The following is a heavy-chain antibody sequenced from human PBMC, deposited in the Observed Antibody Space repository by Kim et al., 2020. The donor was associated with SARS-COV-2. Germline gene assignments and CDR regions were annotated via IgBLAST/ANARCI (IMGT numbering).Heavy chain of an antibody. V-gene: IGHV4-31*03. CDR3: ATKKYYYGTDV. CDR2: IYYSGST. J-gene: IGHJ6*02. CDR1: GGSISSGGYF. Sequence: SETLSLTCTVSGGSISSGGYFWNWIRQHPGKGLEWIGYIYYSGSTYYNPSLKSGVTISVDTSKNQYPLKLSSVTAADTAAYYYATKKYYYGTDVWGQGTTVTVSS.